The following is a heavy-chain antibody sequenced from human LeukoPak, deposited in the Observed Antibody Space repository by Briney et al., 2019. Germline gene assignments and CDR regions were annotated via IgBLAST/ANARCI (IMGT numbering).Heavy chain of an antibody. CDR2: ISGSGRHQ. V-gene: IGHV3-21*01. CDR1: GFTFSSYT. D-gene: IGHD6-13*01. J-gene: IGHJ4*02. CDR3: ARTANFAAGYYIDY. Sequence: GGSLRLSCAASGFTFSSYTMNSGRQTPEKGLEWVSSISGSGRHQYYADSVKGRFTNSRDNAKNSLYLQMNSLRAEDTAVYYGARTANFAAGYYIDYWGQGTLVTVSS.